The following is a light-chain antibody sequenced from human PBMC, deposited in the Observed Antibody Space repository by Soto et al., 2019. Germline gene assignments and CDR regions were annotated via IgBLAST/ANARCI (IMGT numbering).Light chain of an antibody. CDR3: QLYNSYWT. V-gene: IGKV1-5*03. Sequence: DIQMTQSHSTLSASVGDRVTITCRASQSISSSLAWYQQKPGKAPKLLIYKAASLESGVPSRFSCSGSGTEFSLTISIVQPDDFATSYCQLYNSYWTFGQGTKVEIK. CDR1: QSISSS. J-gene: IGKJ1*01. CDR2: KAA.